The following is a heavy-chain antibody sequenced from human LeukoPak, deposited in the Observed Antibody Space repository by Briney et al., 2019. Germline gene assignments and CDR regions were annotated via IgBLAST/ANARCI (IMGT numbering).Heavy chain of an antibody. Sequence: GGSLRLSCAASVFTFSSYWMSWVRQAPGKGLEWVANIKQDGSEKYYVDSVKGRFTISRDNAKNSLYLQMNSLRAEDTAVYYCARAPHYYDSSAWGQGTLVTVSS. D-gene: IGHD3-22*01. J-gene: IGHJ5*02. CDR2: IKQDGSEK. V-gene: IGHV3-7*01. CDR1: VFTFSSYW. CDR3: ARAPHYYDSSA.